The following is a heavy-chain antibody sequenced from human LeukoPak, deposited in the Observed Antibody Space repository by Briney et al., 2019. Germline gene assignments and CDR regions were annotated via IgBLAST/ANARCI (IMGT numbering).Heavy chain of an antibody. V-gene: IGHV3-33*01. Sequence: PGRSLRLSCTPSGFTFSSYGMHWVRQAPGKGLEWVAVIWYDGSNKFYADSVKGRFTISRDNSKNTLYLQMNSLRAEDTAVYYCARDQQAYSYGSHWFDPWGQGTLVTVSS. CDR1: GFTFSSYG. CDR2: IWYDGSNK. D-gene: IGHD5-18*01. CDR3: ARDQQAYSYGSHWFDP. J-gene: IGHJ5*02.